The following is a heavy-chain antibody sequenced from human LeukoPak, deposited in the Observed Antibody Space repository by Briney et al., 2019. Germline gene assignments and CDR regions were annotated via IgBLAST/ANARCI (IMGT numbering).Heavy chain of an antibody. Sequence: GASVKVSCKASGYTLTGYYMHWVRQAPGQGLEWMGWINPNSGGTNYAQKFQGRVTMTRDTSISTAYMELSRLRSDDTAVYYCATASGSYYAEYFQHWGQGTLVTVSS. CDR1: GYTLTGYY. CDR3: ATASGSYYAEYFQH. CDR2: INPNSGGT. J-gene: IGHJ1*01. D-gene: IGHD1-26*01. V-gene: IGHV1-2*02.